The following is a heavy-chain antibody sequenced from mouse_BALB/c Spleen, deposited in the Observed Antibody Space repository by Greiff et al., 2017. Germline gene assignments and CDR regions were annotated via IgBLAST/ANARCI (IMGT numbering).Heavy chain of an antibody. Sequence: VQLQQSGAELMKPGASVKISCKATGYTFSSYWIEWVKQRPGHGLEWIGEILPGSGSTNYNEKFKGKATFTADTSSNTAYMQLSSLTSEDSAVYYCARSNYGLYYAMDYWGQGTSVTVAS. J-gene: IGHJ4*01. CDR1: GYTFSSYW. V-gene: IGHV1-9*01. CDR3: ARSNYGLYYAMDY. D-gene: IGHD1-2*01. CDR2: ILPGSGST.